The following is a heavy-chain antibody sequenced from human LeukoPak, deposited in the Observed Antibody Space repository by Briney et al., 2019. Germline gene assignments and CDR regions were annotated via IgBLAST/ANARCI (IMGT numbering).Heavy chain of an antibody. V-gene: IGHV3-23*01. D-gene: IGHD3-10*01. CDR3: AKHYYGSGSGGDY. Sequence: GGSVRLLCAPSGFTFSSHAMSCVRQARGKGLESVSAISGSGGSTYYADSVQGRFTISRDNSKNTLYLQMNSLRAEDTAVYYCAKHYYGSGSGGDYWGQGTLVTVSS. CDR2: ISGSGGST. J-gene: IGHJ4*02. CDR1: GFTFSSHA.